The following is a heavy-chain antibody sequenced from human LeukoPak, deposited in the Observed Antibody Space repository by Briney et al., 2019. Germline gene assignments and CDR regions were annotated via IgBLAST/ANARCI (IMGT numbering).Heavy chain of an antibody. CDR3: AKDMRGRTAEAGPDY. Sequence: GGSLRLSCAASGFTFSSYVMIWVRQAPGKGLEWVSAISGSGSTYYADSVKGRFTISRDNSKNTLYLQMNSLRAEDTAVYYCAKDMRGRTAEAGPDYWGQGTLVTVSS. CDR2: ISGSGST. V-gene: IGHV3-23*01. CDR1: GFTFSSYV. J-gene: IGHJ4*02. D-gene: IGHD6-19*01.